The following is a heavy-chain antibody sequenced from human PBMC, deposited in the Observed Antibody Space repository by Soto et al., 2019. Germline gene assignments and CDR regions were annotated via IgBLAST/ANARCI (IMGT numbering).Heavy chain of an antibody. CDR1: GGSISSYY. D-gene: IGHD6-19*01. Sequence: PSDTLSLTCTVSGGSISSYYWNWIRQPPGKGLQWIGYIYSSGSTMYNPPLKSRVTMSVDTSKNQFTLKLNSVTAADTAVYYCARDLGGWYWFDPWGQGTLVTVSS. J-gene: IGHJ5*02. V-gene: IGHV4-59*01. CDR2: IYSSGST. CDR3: ARDLGGWYWFDP.